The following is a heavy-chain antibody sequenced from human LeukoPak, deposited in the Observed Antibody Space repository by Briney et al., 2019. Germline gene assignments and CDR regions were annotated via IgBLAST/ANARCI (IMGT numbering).Heavy chain of an antibody. D-gene: IGHD6-13*01. V-gene: IGHV4-59*01. CDR3: AREWAAAGPRWCDP. Sequence: SETLSLTCTVSGGSISSYYWSWIRQPPGKGLEWIGYIYYSGSTNYNPSLKSLVTISVDTSKNQFSLKLSSVTAADTAMYYCAREWAAAGPRWCDPWGQGTLVPVS. CDR2: IYYSGST. J-gene: IGHJ5*02. CDR1: GGSISSYY.